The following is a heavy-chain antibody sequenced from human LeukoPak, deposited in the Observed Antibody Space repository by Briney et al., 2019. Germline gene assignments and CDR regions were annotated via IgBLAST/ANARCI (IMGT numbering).Heavy chain of an antibody. CDR3: ARDPIAAAGTGDY. V-gene: IGHV1-2*02. J-gene: IGHJ4*02. Sequence: GASVKVSCKASGYTFTSYGISWVRQAPGQGLEWMGWINPNSGGTNYAQEFQGRVTMTRDTSISTAYMELSRLRSDDTAVYYCARDPIAAAGTGDYWGQGTLVTVSS. D-gene: IGHD6-13*01. CDR2: INPNSGGT. CDR1: GYTFTSYG.